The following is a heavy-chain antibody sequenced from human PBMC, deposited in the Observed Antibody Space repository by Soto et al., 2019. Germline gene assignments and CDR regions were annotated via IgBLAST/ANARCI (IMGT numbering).Heavy chain of an antibody. V-gene: IGHV4-30-4*01. Sequence: PSETLSLTCAVSGVSVTNGDYYWTWLRPSPGKGLEWIGNIYYTETTNYNPSLNRRLSISIDTSRNQFSLQLTSVTAADTAIYYCARQRRGGYWFDPWGQGTLVTVSS. CDR3: ARQRRGGYWFDP. CDR2: IYYTETT. CDR1: GVSVTNGDYY. J-gene: IGHJ5*02.